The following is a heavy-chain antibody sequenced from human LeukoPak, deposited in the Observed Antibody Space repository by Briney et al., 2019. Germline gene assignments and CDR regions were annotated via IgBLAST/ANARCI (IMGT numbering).Heavy chain of an antibody. J-gene: IGHJ4*02. D-gene: IGHD6-13*01. CDR2: IYYSGST. Sequence: SSETLSLTCTVSGGSISSYYWSWIRQAPGKGLEWIGYIYYSGSTNSNPSLKSRVTISVDTSKNQFSLKLNSVTAADTAVYYCARHIKSGYSRSWSSFDYWGQGTLVTVSS. CDR1: GGSISSYY. CDR3: ARHIKSGYSRSWSSFDY. V-gene: IGHV4-59*01.